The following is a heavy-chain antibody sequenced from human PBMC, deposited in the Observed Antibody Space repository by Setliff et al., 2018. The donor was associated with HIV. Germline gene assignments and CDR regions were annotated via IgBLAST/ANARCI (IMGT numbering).Heavy chain of an antibody. J-gene: IGHJ2*01. CDR3: ARDRVYYDSSGSYGSYWYFDL. Sequence: GGSLGLSCAASGFTFSTYGMHWVRQAPGKGLEWVAFIRYDGSNKYYADSVKGRFTISRDNSKNTLYLQMNSLRADDTAVYYCARDRVYYDSSGSYGSYWYFDLWGRGTLVTVSS. D-gene: IGHD3-22*01. CDR2: IRYDGSNK. V-gene: IGHV3-30*02. CDR1: GFTFSTYG.